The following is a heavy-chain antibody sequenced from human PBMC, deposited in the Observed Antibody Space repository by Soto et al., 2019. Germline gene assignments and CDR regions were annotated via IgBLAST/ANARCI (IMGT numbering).Heavy chain of an antibody. D-gene: IGHD3-22*01. CDR3: ARDRGPGSGYYPSWFDP. CDR2: IIPIFGTA. V-gene: IGHV1-69*12. CDR1: GGTFSSYA. J-gene: IGHJ5*02. Sequence: QVQLVQSGAEVKKPGSSVKVSCKASGGTFSSYAISWVRQAPGQGLEWMGEIIPIFGTANYAQKFQGRVTITADESTSTAYMELSSLRSEDTAVYYCARDRGPGSGYYPSWFDPWGQGTLVTVSS.